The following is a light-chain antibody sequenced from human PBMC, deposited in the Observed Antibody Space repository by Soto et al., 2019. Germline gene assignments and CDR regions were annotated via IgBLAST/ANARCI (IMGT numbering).Light chain of an antibody. J-gene: IGLJ3*02. CDR2: DVT. CDR1: SSDVGGYNY. Sequence: QSALTQPPSVSGSPGQSVTIPCTGTSSDVGGYNYVSWYQRHPGKAPKLMIYDVTKRPSGVPARFSGAKSGTTASLTISGLQAEDEADYYCCAYAGTGTFVGFGGGTQLTVL. V-gene: IGLV2-11*01. CDR3: CAYAGTGTFVG.